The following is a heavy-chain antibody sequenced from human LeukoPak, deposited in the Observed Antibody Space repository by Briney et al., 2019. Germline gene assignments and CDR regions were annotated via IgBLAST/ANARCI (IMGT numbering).Heavy chain of an antibody. J-gene: IGHJ4*02. CDR2: ISGSGGST. Sequence: GSLRLSCAASGFTFSSYAMSWVRQAPGKGLEWVSAISGSGGSTYYADSVKGRFTISRDNSKNTLYLQMNSLRAEDTAVYYCAKDLGYYYDSSGYQTGYWGQGTLVTVSS. V-gene: IGHV3-23*01. D-gene: IGHD3-22*01. CDR1: GFTFSSYA. CDR3: AKDLGYYYDSSGYQTGY.